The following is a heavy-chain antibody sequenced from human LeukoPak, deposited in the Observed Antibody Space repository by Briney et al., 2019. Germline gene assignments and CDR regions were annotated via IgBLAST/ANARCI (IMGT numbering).Heavy chain of an antibody. CDR1: GGSISSGSYY. D-gene: IGHD3-3*01. CDR3: AREVALLRFLEWLYFDY. J-gene: IGHJ4*02. Sequence: PSETLSLTCTVSGGSISSGSYYWSWIRQPAGKGLEWIGRIYTSGSTNYNPSLKSRVTISVDTSKNQFSLKLSSVTAADTAVYYCAREVALLRFLEWLYFDYWGQGTLVTVSS. CDR2: IYTSGST. V-gene: IGHV4-61*02.